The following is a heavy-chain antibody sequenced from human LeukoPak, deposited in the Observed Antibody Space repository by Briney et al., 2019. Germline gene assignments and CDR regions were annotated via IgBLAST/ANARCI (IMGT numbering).Heavy chain of an antibody. CDR2: MYYTGST. J-gene: IGHJ4*02. D-gene: IGHD7-27*01. Sequence: SETLSLTCAVSGGSISSSHWWSWVRQPPGKGLEWIGEMYYTGSTNYNPSLESRVSISMDKPTNQFSLKLRFVTAADTAVYYCARESNWGVDYWGQGTLVTVSS. V-gene: IGHV4-4*02. CDR1: GGSISSSHW. CDR3: ARESNWGVDY.